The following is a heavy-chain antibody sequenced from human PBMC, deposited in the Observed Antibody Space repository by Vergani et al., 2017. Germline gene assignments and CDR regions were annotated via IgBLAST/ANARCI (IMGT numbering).Heavy chain of an antibody. V-gene: IGHV4-39*01. J-gene: IGHJ5*02. CDR3: ASAYGDFGHWFDP. D-gene: IGHD2-21*02. Sequence: QLQLQESGPGLVKPSETLSLTCTVSGGSISSSSYYWGWIRQPPGKGLEWIGSIYYSGSTYYNPSLKSRVTISVDTSKNQFSLKLSSVTAADTAVYYCASAYGDFGHWFDPWGQGTLVTVSS. CDR1: GGSISSSSYY. CDR2: IYYSGST.